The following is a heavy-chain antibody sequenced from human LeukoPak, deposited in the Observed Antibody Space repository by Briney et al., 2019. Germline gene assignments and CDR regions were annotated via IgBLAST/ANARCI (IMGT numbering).Heavy chain of an antibody. Sequence: SETLSLTCTVSSGSITSSIYYWGWIRQPPGKGLEWIGAIYYTGSTDYNPSLGGRVTISVDTSKKQFSLKLSSVTAADTAVYYCVRQSSSSGYYGNEYYFDHWGQGTLVTVSS. D-gene: IGHD3-22*01. CDR2: IYYTGST. CDR1: SGSITSSIYY. CDR3: VRQSSSSGYYGNEYYFDH. J-gene: IGHJ4*02. V-gene: IGHV4-39*01.